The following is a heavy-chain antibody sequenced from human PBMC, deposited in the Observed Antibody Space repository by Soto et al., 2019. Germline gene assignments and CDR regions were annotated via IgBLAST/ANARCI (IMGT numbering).Heavy chain of an antibody. D-gene: IGHD3-10*01. V-gene: IGHV4-31*03. J-gene: IGHJ5*02. Sequence: QVQLQESGPGLVKPSQTLSLTCTVSGGSISSGGYHWSWISQHPGKGLEWIGNIYYSGSTYYNPSLKRRVTISVDTSKSQFYLNLTSVTAADTAVYYCSIARVRWFGDGVTLDWFDPWGQGNVVTVSS. CDR2: IYYSGST. CDR1: GGSISSGGYH. CDR3: SIARVRWFGDGVTLDWFDP.